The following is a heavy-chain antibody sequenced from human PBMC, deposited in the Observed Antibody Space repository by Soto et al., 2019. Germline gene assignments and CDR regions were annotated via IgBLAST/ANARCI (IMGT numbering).Heavy chain of an antibody. CDR1: GGTFSHST. V-gene: IGHV1-69*08. J-gene: IGHJ4*02. CDR3: ATTSGLLGQYSALPDN. D-gene: IGHD5-12*01. Sequence: SVKVSCKASGGTFSHSTVAWVRQAPGHRPEWMGMIIPMFGSTNSAQKFRDRVTFSADTYTNTAYMELSSLRSEDTAVYYCATTSGLLGQYSALPDNWGQVTLVPVSS. CDR2: IIPMFGST.